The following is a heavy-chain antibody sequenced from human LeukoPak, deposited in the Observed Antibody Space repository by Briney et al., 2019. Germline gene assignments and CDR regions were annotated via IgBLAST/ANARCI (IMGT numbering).Heavy chain of an antibody. CDR2: VFHSGST. CDR3: AKSGGYGLIDY. CDR1: GGPLNTNTW. Sequence: PSGTLSLTCTVSGGPLNTNTWWSWVRQPPGKGLEWTGEVFHSGSTNYNPSLESRLSISMDKSNNRFSLKLSSVTAADTAMYYCAKSGGYGLIDYWGQGTLVTVSS. D-gene: IGHD1-26*01. J-gene: IGHJ4*02. V-gene: IGHV4-4*02.